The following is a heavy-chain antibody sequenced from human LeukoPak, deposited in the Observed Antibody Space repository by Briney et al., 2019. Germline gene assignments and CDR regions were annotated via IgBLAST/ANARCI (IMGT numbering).Heavy chain of an antibody. CDR3: ARGRGTTWGLNNWFDP. CDR1: GGSFSGYY. J-gene: IGHJ5*02. V-gene: IGHV4-34*01. D-gene: IGHD4-17*01. CDR2: INHSGST. Sequence: SETLSLTCAVYGGSFSGYYWSWIRQPPGKGLEWIGEINHSGSTNYNPSLESRVTISVDTSKNQFSLKLSSVTAADTAVYYCARGRGTTWGLNNWFDPWGQGTLVTVSS.